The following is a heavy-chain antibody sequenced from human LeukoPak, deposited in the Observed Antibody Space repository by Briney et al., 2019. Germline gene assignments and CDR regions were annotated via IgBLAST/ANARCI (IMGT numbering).Heavy chain of an antibody. J-gene: IGHJ4*02. CDR1: GFTFSDYG. D-gene: IGHD3-10*01. V-gene: IGHV3-30*03. CDR3: ARYYGSGSLDY. Sequence: GRSLRLSCAASGFTFSDYGMHWVRQAPGKGPEWVALISYDGSNKYYADSVKGRFTISRDTSKNTLHLQMDSLRVEDTAMYYCARYYGSGSLDYWGQGALVTVSS. CDR2: ISYDGSNK.